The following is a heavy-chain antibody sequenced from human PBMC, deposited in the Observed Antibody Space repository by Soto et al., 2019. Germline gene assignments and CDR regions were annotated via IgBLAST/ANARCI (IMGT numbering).Heavy chain of an antibody. Sequence: GGSLRLSCAASGLPFSSYSMNWVRQAPGKGLEWVSYISSSSSTIYYADSVKGRFTISRDNAKNSLYLQMNSLRAEDTAVYYCARDGGDSSSWYFAFDIWGQGTMVTVSS. CDR3: ARDGGDSSSWYFAFDI. J-gene: IGHJ3*02. CDR1: GLPFSSYS. V-gene: IGHV3-48*01. D-gene: IGHD6-13*01. CDR2: ISSSSSTI.